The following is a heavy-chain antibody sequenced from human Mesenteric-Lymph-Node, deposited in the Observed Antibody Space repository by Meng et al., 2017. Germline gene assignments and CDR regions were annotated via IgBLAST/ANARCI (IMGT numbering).Heavy chain of an antibody. CDR2: INHSGST. CDR1: GGSLSGYY. J-gene: IGHJ4*02. CDR3: ARGGYYSFYY. D-gene: IGHD5-18*01. V-gene: IGHV4-34*01. Sequence: QVQLQQWGAGLLKPSETLSLTCAVYGGSLSGYYWSWIRQPPGKGLEWIGEINHSGSTNYNPSLKSRVTISVDTSKNQFSLKLSSVTAADTAVYYCARGGYYSFYYWGQGTLVTVSS.